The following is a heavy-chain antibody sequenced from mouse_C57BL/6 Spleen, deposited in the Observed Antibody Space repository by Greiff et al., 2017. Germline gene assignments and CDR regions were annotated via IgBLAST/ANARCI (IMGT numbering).Heavy chain of an antibody. CDR2: ISSGGSYT. CDR1: GFTFSSYG. J-gene: IGHJ4*01. CDR3: ARQEGGYYEDYAMDY. Sequence: EVKLMESGGDFVKPGGSLTLSCAASGFTFSSYGLSWVRQTPDKRQDWVATISSGGSYTYYPDSVKGRFTISRDTAKNTLYMQLSSLKSEDTAMYYCARQEGGYYEDYAMDYWGQGTSVTVSS. V-gene: IGHV5-6*01. D-gene: IGHD2-3*01.